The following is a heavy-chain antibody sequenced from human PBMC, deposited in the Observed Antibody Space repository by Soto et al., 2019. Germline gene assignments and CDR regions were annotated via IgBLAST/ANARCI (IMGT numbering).Heavy chain of an antibody. CDR2: INIYSGDA. CDR3: ARALYYYDNSGLAY. CDR1: GYTFTSYG. J-gene: IGHJ4*02. D-gene: IGHD3-22*01. Sequence: QVRLEQSGPEVKKTGASVKVSCKASGYTFTSYGISWVRQAPGQGLEWMGWINIYSGDANYAQRFQDRVTMTRDTSTNTVYMEMGSLRSDDTAVYYCARALYYYDNSGLAYWGQGTLVTVSS. V-gene: IGHV1-18*01.